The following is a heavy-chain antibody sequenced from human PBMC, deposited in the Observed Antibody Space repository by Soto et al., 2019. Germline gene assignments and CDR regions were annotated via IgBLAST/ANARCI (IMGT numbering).Heavy chain of an antibody. CDR3: ARRARPDFYYMDV. V-gene: IGHV3-64*01. D-gene: IGHD6-6*01. CDR1: GFTLSGYA. CDR2: ISSNGVGT. Sequence: EVQLAESGGGLAQPGGSLRLSCAASGFTLSGYAMDWVRQAPGKGLEYVSGISSNGVGTYYANSVQGSFTISRDNSKNTVYLQMGSLSPEDMAVYYCARRARPDFYYMDVWGKGTTVTVS. J-gene: IGHJ6*03.